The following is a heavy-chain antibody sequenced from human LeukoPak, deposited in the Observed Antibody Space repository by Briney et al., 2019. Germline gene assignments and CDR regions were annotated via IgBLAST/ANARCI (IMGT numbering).Heavy chain of an antibody. CDR1: GYTLTELS. V-gene: IGHV1-24*01. Sequence: ASVKVSCKVSGYTLTELSMHWVRQAPGKGLEWMGGFDPEDGETIYAQKFQGRVTMTEDTSTDTAYMELSSLRSEDTAVYYCATRITMIVVVINDAFDIWGQGTMVTVSS. CDR2: FDPEDGET. J-gene: IGHJ3*02. D-gene: IGHD3-22*01. CDR3: ATRITMIVVVINDAFDI.